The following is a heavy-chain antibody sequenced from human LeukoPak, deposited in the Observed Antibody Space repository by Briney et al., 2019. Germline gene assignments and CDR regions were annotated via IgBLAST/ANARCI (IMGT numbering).Heavy chain of an antibody. V-gene: IGHV4-4*07. CDR1: GGSISSYY. CDR3: ARRYYDILTGPEAFNS. Sequence: TSETLSLTCTVSGGSISSYYWSWIRQPAGKGLEWIGRIYTSGSTTYNPSLKSRVTMSVDTSKNQFSLKLRSVTAADTAVYYCARRYYDILTGPEAFNSWGQGILVTVSS. D-gene: IGHD3-9*01. CDR2: IYTSGST. J-gene: IGHJ4*02.